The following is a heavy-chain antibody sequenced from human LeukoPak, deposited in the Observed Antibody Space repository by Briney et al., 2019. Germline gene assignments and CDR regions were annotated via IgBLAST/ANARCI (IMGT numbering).Heavy chain of an antibody. CDR1: GYSFTNYW. CDR3: ARHETGPYFDY. V-gene: IGHV5-51*01. J-gene: IGHJ4*02. Sequence: GESLKISCKASGYSFTNYWIGWVRQMPGKGLDWMGIIYPGDSDTRYSPSFQGQVTISADKSISTAYLQWSSLKASDTAMYYCARHETGPYFDYWGQGTLVTVSS. D-gene: IGHD1-1*01. CDR2: IYPGDSDT.